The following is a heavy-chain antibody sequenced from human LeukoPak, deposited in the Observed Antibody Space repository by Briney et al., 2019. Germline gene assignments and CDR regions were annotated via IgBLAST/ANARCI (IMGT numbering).Heavy chain of an antibody. CDR1: GFTFSSYW. CDR2: IKQDGSEK. V-gene: IGHV3-7*01. Sequence: GGSLRLSCAASGFTFSSYWMSWVRQAPGKGLKWVANIKQDGSEKYYVDSVKGRFTISRDNAKNSLYLQMNSLRAEDTAVYYCARDRIAAREGYFDYWGQGTLVTVSS. J-gene: IGHJ4*02. D-gene: IGHD6-13*01. CDR3: ARDRIAAREGYFDY.